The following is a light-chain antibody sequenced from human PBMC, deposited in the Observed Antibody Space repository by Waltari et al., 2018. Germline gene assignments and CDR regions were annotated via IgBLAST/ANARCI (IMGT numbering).Light chain of an antibody. Sequence: SYILTQPPSVSVAPGQTARITCGVDDIGARSVHWCQQRPGQAPVLVIYYDTDRPSGIPDRFSGSHFGNTATLTISRVEAGDEADYYCQVWDSSHHHVIFGGGTRLTVL. CDR3: QVWDSSHHHVI. CDR1: DIGARS. V-gene: IGLV3-21*04. J-gene: IGLJ2*01. CDR2: YDT.